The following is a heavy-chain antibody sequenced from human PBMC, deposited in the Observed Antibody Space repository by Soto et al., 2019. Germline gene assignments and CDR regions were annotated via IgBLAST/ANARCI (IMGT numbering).Heavy chain of an antibody. CDR1: GFTFSSYS. Sequence: GGSLRLSCAASGFTFSSYSMNWVRQAPGKGLEWVSSISSSSSYIYYADSVKGRFTISRDNAKNSLYLQMNSLRAEDTAVYYCARTQEYSGSLADYWGQGTLVTVSS. CDR3: ARTQEYSGSLADY. CDR2: ISSSSSYI. D-gene: IGHD1-26*01. V-gene: IGHV3-21*01. J-gene: IGHJ4*02.